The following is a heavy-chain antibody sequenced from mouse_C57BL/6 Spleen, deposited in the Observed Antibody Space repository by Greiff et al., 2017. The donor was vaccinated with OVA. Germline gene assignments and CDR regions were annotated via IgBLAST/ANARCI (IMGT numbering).Heavy chain of an antibody. CDR2: ISSGSSTI. Sequence: VKLMESGGGLVKPGGSLKLSCAASGFTFSDYGMHWVRQAPEKGLEWVAYISSGSSTIYYADTVKGRFTISRDNAKNTLFLQMTSLRSEDTAMYYCARLYYGSSYYAMDYWGQGTSVTVSS. CDR3: ARLYYGSSYYAMDY. J-gene: IGHJ4*01. CDR1: GFTFSDYG. D-gene: IGHD1-1*01. V-gene: IGHV5-17*01.